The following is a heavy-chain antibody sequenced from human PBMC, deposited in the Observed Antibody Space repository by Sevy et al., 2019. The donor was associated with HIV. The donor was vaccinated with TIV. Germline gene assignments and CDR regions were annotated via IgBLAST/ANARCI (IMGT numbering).Heavy chain of an antibody. CDR2: ISSSGSSI. D-gene: IGHD2-8*01. J-gene: IGHJ4*02. CDR3: ARESPDDYLYGFDY. Sequence: GGSLRLSCAASGFTFSSYEMNWVRQAPGKGLEWVSYISSSGSSIYYAHSVKGRFTISRDNAKNSLYLQMNSLRAEDTAVYYCARESPDDYLYGFDYWGQGTLVTVSS. CDR1: GFTFSSYE. V-gene: IGHV3-48*03.